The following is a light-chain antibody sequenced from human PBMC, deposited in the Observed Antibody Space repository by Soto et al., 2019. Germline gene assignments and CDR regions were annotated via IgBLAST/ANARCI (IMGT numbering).Light chain of an antibody. V-gene: IGKV4-1*01. J-gene: IGKJ5*01. CDR1: QSVFKGSNNKDC. CDR2: WAS. CDR3: QQRNIWPPVT. Sequence: DIVMTQSPDSLAVSLGERATINCKSSQSVFKGSNNKDCLAWYQQKPGQPPKLLLYWASTRESGVPDRFSGSGSGTDFTLTISSLQAEDVAIYYCQQRNIWPPVTFGQGTRLEIK.